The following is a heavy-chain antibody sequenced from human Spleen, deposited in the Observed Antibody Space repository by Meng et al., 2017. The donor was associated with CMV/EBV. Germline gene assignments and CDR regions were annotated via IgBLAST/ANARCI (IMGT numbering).Heavy chain of an antibody. D-gene: IGHD3-16*01. J-gene: IGHJ5*02. CDR1: GYTFTGYY. CDR3: ARVRGRAPGDNWFDP. CDR2: INPNSGGT. V-gene: IGHV1-2*02. Sequence: SGYTFTGYYMHWVRQAPGQGLEWMGWINPNSGGTNYAQKFQGRVTMTRDTSISTAYMELSRLRSDDTAVYYCARVRGRAPGDNWFDPWGQGTLVTAPQ.